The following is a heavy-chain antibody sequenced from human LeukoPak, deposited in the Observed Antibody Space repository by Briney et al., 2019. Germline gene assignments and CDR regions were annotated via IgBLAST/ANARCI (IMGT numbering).Heavy chain of an antibody. CDR1: GGSISSYY. D-gene: IGHD3-22*01. Sequence: SETLSLTCTVSGGSISSYYWSWIRQPPGKGLEWIGYIYYSGSTNYDPSLKSRVTISVDTSKNQFSLKLSSVTAADTAVYYCARDGGGYDNWFDPWGQGTLVTVSS. CDR2: IYYSGST. CDR3: ARDGGGYDNWFDP. J-gene: IGHJ5*02. V-gene: IGHV4-59*01.